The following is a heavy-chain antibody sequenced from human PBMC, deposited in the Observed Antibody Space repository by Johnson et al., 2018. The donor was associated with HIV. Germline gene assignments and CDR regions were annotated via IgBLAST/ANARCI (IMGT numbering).Heavy chain of an antibody. V-gene: IGHV3-30*04. J-gene: IGHJ3*02. D-gene: IGHD3-9*01. Sequence: QVQLVESRGVLVQPGGSLRLSCAASGFTFSSYAMHWVRQAPGKGLAWVAVISYDGSNKYYPGSVKGRFTISRENAKNTLYLQLNSLRAEDTAVYYCAKGDILTGYSFDIWGQGTMVTVSS. CDR1: GFTFSSYA. CDR2: ISYDGSNK. CDR3: AKGDILTGYSFDI.